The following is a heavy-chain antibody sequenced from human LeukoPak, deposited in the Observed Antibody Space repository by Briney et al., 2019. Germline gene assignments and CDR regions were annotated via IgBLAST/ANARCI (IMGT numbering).Heavy chain of an antibody. CDR2: IHSSGTT. Sequence: PSETLSLTCTVSGGSISTYYWSWIRQPDGKGLEWIGRIHSSGTTHYNPSLRSRVTLSIDTSKNQFSLKLSSVTAADTAVYYCGRLNLPAVSGAFDYWGQGTLVTVSS. CDR3: GRLNLPAVSGAFDY. CDR1: GGSISTYY. J-gene: IGHJ4*02. D-gene: IGHD2-2*01. V-gene: IGHV4-4*07.